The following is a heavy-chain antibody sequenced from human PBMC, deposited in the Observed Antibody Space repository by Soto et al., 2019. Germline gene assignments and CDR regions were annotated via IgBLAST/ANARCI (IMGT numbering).Heavy chain of an antibody. Sequence: GGSLRLSCAASGFTFSDYYMSWIRHAPGKGLEWVSYISSSSGYTNYADSVKGRFTISRDNAKNSLYLQMNSLRAGDTAVYYCAKEYGRLDYWGQGTLVTVSS. V-gene: IGHV3-11*06. CDR1: GFTFSDYY. D-gene: IGHD4-17*01. CDR3: AKEYGRLDY. CDR2: ISSSSGYT. J-gene: IGHJ4*02.